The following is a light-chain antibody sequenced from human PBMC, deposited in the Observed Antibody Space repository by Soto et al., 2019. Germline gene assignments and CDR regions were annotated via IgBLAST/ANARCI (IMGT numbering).Light chain of an antibody. CDR2: WAS. CDR3: QQYYSTPLT. J-gene: IGKJ4*01. Sequence: DIVMTQSPDSLAVSLGERATINCKSSQSVLYSSNNKNYLAWYQQKPGQPPKLLIYWASTRESGVPDRFSGSGSGTDFPLTLSSLQAEDLAVYYCQQYYSTPLTFGGGTKVEIK. V-gene: IGKV4-1*01. CDR1: QSVLYSSNNKNY.